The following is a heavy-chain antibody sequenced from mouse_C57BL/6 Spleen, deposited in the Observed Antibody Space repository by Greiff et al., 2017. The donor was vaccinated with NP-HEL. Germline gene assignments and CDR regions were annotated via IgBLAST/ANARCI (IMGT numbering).Heavy chain of an antibody. Sequence: EVKVVESGGGLVKPGGSLKLSCAASGFTFSSYAMSWVRQTPEKRLEWVATISDGGSYTYYPDNVKGRFTISRDNAKNNLYLQMSHLKSEDTAMYYCARGGLYSNYVGTWFAYWGQGTLVTVSA. CDR2: ISDGGSYT. J-gene: IGHJ3*01. V-gene: IGHV5-4*03. CDR1: GFTFSSYA. D-gene: IGHD2-5*01. CDR3: ARGGLYSNYVGTWFAY.